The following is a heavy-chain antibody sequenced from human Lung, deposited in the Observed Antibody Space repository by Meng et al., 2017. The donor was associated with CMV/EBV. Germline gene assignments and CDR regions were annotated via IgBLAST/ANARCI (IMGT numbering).Heavy chain of an antibody. Sequence: ASXXVSXKASGYTFTSYDINWVRQATGQGLEWMGWMNPNSGNTAYAPKSQGRLTMTRNTTINKAYMHLSSLRSEDTAIYYCTRGRGSTHKGNWFDPWGQGXLVTVSS. V-gene: IGHV1-8*01. CDR1: GYTFTSYD. J-gene: IGHJ5*02. D-gene: IGHD3-10*01. CDR2: MNPNSGNT. CDR3: TRGRGSTHKGNWFDP.